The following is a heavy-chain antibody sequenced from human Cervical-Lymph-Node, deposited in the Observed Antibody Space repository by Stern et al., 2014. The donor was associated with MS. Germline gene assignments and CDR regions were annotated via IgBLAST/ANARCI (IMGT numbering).Heavy chain of an antibody. CDR1: GGTFSSYA. V-gene: IGHV1-69*12. CDR2: IIPILGTA. CDR3: ARSRWTTVVTPGDY. Sequence: QDQLVQSGAEVKKPGSSVKVSCKASGGTFSSYAISGVRRAPGQGLEWMGGIIPILGTANYAQKCQGRVTITADESTSTAYMELSSLRSEDTAVYYCARSRWTTVVTPGDYWGQGTLVTVSS. D-gene: IGHD4-23*01. J-gene: IGHJ4*02.